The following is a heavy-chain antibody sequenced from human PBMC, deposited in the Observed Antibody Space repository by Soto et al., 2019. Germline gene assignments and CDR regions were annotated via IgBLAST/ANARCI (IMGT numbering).Heavy chain of an antibody. D-gene: IGHD6-6*01. J-gene: IGHJ6*03. CDR1: GFTFTSYW. V-gene: IGHV3-7*01. CDR3: VRGGQLGTYYYYMDV. Sequence: GESLKISCAASGFTFTSYWMSWVRQAPGKGLEWVANIKQDGSEKYYVDSVKGRFTISRDNAKNSLYLQMNSLRAEDTAVYYCVRGGQLGTYYYYMDVWGKGTTVTVSS. CDR2: IKQDGSEK.